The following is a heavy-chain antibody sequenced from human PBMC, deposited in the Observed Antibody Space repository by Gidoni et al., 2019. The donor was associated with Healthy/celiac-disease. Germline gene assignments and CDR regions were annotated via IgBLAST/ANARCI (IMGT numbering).Heavy chain of an antibody. CDR2: ISDSGGST. V-gene: IGHV3-23*01. CDR1: GFSFSSYG. D-gene: IGHD4-17*01. CDR3: AKEIMTTDYYYYGMDV. Sequence: EVQLLESGGGLVQPGRSLRLSCAASGFSFSSYGMRCVRPAPGKGLEWVSAISDSGGSTYYADSVKGRLTISRDNSKNTLHLQMNSLRPEDTALYYCAKEIMTTDYYYYGMDVWGQGTTVTVSS. J-gene: IGHJ6*01.